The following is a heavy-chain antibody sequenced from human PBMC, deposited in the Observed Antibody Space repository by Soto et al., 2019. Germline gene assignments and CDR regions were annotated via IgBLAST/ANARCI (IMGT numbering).Heavy chain of an antibody. CDR1: GFTFSSYA. CDR3: AKDRSYSSSSWGIDY. CDR2: ISGSGDSR. Sequence: ESGGGLVQSGVSRRLSCAASGFTFSSYAMTWVRQAPGKGLEWVSIISGSGDSRYYADSVKGRFTISRDNSENTLYLLMNDLRADDTAVYYCAKDRSYSSSSWGIDYWGQGTVVTVSS. J-gene: IGHJ4*02. D-gene: IGHD6-6*01. V-gene: IGHV3-23*01.